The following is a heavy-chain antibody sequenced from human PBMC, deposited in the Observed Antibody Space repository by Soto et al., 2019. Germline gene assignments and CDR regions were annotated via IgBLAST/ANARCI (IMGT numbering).Heavy chain of an antibody. J-gene: IGHJ5*02. V-gene: IGHV3-21*01. D-gene: IGHD2-2*01. CDR3: ARGSIVVVPAANNWFDP. Sequence: GGSLRLSCAASGFTFSSYSMNWVRQAPGKGLEWVSSISSSSSYIYYADSVKGRFTISRDNAKNSLYLQMNSLRAEDTAVYYCARGSIVVVPAANNWFDPWGQGTLVTVSS. CDR2: ISSSSSYI. CDR1: GFTFSSYS.